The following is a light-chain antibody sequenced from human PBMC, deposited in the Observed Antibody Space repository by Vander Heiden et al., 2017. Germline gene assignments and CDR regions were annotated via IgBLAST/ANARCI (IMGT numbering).Light chain of an antibody. V-gene: IGLV2-14*02. Sequence: QSALTHPASVSGSPGQSITISCTGSSSDVGIYNLVSWYQQHPGKAPKLIIYDVSYRPSGVSNRFSGSKSGNTASLTISGLQAEDEADYYCSSKGTSTLVVFGGGTKVTVL. CDR1: SSDVGIYNL. CDR3: SSKGTSTLVV. J-gene: IGLJ2*01. CDR2: DVS.